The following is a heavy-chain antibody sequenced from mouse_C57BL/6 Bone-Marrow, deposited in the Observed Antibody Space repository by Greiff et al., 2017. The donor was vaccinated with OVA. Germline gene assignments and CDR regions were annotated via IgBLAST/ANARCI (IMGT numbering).Heavy chain of an antibody. CDR1: GFTFSDYG. CDR2: ISNLAYSI. Sequence: EVQRVESGGGLVQPGGSLKLSCAASGFTFSDYGMAWVRQAPRKGPEWVAFISNLAYSIYYADPVTGRFTISRENAKNTLYLEMSSLRSEDTAMYYCARHHDYLDYWGQGTTLTVSS. J-gene: IGHJ2*01. V-gene: IGHV5-15*01. D-gene: IGHD2-3*01. CDR3: ARHHDYLDY.